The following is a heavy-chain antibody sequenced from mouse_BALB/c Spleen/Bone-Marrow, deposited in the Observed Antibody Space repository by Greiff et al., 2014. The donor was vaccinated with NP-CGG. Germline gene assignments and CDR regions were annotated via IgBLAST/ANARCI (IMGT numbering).Heavy chain of an antibody. CDR3: ARSGERYGAMDY. D-gene: IGHD2-10*02. V-gene: IGHV5-4*02. CDR1: GFTFSDFY. J-gene: IGHJ4*01. CDR2: ISDGGTHT. Sequence: VQLKESGGDLVKPGGSLKLSCAASGFTFSDFYMFWFRQTPEKRLEWVATISDGGTHTYYPDSVKGRFTISRDNAKNNLYLQMSSLKSEDTAMYYCARSGERYGAMDYWGQGTSVTVSS.